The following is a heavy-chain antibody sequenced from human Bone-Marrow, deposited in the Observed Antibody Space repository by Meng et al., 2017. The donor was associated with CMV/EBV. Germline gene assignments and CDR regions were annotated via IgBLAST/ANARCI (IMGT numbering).Heavy chain of an antibody. V-gene: IGHV1-18*01. Sequence: GESLKISCKASGYTFTSYGISWVRQAPGQGLEWMGWISAYNGNTDYAQKLQGRVTMTTDTSTSTAYMELRSLRSYDTAVYYCARESQDGPSTVTTGWDDAFDIWGQGTMVTVSS. D-gene: IGHD4-11*01. CDR3: ARESQDGPSTVTTGWDDAFDI. J-gene: IGHJ3*02. CDR1: GYTFTSYG. CDR2: ISAYNGNT.